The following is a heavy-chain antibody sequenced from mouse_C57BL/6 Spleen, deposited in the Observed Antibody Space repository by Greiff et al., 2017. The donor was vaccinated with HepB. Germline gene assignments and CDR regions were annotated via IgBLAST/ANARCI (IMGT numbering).Heavy chain of an antibody. D-gene: IGHD1-1*01. CDR1: GYTFTDYY. CDR3: ARGTTLLGYFAY. CDR2: INPYNGGT. V-gene: IGHV1-19*01. Sequence: EVQLQQSGPVLVKPGASVKMSCKASGYTFTDYYMNWVKQSHGKSLEWIGVINPYNGGTSYNQKFKGKATLTVDKSSSTAYMELNSLTSEDSAVYYWARGTTLLGYFAYWGQGTTLTVSS. J-gene: IGHJ2*01.